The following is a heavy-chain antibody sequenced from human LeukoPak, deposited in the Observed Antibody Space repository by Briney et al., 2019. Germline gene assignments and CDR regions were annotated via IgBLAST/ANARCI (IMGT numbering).Heavy chain of an antibody. CDR2: IYYSGST. CDR1: GGSISSYY. V-gene: IGHV4-59*12. J-gene: IGHJ4*02. Sequence: PSETLSLTCTVSGGSISSYYWSWIRQPPGKGLEWIGYIYYSGSTNYNPSLKSRVTISVDTSKNQFSLKLKSVTAADTAMYYCARAGFGLAPHRGTPFDYWGQGTLVTVSS. D-gene: IGHD3-10*01. CDR3: ARAGFGLAPHRGTPFDY.